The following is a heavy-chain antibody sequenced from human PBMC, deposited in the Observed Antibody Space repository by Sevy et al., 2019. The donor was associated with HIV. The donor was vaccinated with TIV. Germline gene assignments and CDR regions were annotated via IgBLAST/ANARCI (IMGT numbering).Heavy chain of an antibody. CDR3: ARVTYCSGGSCYPRGDAFDI. CDR2: IYRSGST. J-gene: IGHJ3*02. D-gene: IGHD2-15*01. Sequence: SETLSLTCAVSGGSISSSNWWSWVRQPPGKGLEWIGEIYRSGSTNYNPSLKSRVTISVDKSKNQFSLKLSSVTAADTAVYYCARVTYCSGGSCYPRGDAFDIWGQGTMVNVSS. V-gene: IGHV4-4*02. CDR1: GGSISSSNW.